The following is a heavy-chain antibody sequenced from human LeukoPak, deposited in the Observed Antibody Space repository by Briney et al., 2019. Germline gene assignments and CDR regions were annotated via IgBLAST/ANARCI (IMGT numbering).Heavy chain of an antibody. Sequence: ASVKVSCKASGYTFTSYAIHWVRQAPGQRLEWMGWINAGNGNTKYSQKFQGRVTITRDTSASTAYMELSSLRSEDTAVYYCARDREQQLSWFDPWGQGTLVTVPP. J-gene: IGHJ5*02. CDR1: GYTFTSYA. V-gene: IGHV1-3*01. D-gene: IGHD1/OR15-1a*01. CDR3: ARDREQQLSWFDP. CDR2: INAGNGNT.